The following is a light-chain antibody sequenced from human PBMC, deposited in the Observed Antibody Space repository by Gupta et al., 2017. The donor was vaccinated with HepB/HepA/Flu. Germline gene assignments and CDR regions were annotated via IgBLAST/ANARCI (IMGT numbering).Light chain of an antibody. V-gene: IGLV2-11*01. CDR2: DVT. CDR3: CSYAGSYAGV. Sequence: QSALTQPRSVSGSPGQPVTISCTGTSSDVGGYNYVSWYQQHPGKAPQLMIYDVTKRPSGGPDRFSGSKSGNTASLTISGLQAEDEAYYYCCSYAGSYAGVFGGGTKLTVL. J-gene: IGLJ3*02. CDR1: SSDVGGYNY.